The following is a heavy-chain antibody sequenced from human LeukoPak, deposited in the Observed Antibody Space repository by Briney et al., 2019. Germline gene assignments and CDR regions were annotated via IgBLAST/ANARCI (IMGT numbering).Heavy chain of an antibody. CDR2: IKQDGSEK. Sequence: GGSLRLSCAASGFTFSNYWMSWVRQAPGKGLEWVASIKQDGSEKYYVDSVKGRFTISRDNAKNSLYLQMNSLRAEDTAVYYCARDSYYDSSGPPPIWGQGTMVTVSS. D-gene: IGHD3-22*01. CDR3: ARDSYYDSSGPPPI. J-gene: IGHJ3*02. CDR1: GFTFSNYW. V-gene: IGHV3-7*01.